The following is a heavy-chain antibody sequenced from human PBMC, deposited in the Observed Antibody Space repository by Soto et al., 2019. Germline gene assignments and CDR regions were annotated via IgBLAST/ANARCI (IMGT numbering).Heavy chain of an antibody. Sequence: SVKVSCKASGGTFSSYAISWVRQAPGQGLEWMGGIIPIFGTANYAQKFQGRVTITADESTSTAYMELSSLRSEDTAVYYCARDMGHDYGDSYYFDYWGQGTLVTVSS. J-gene: IGHJ4*02. CDR3: ARDMGHDYGDSYYFDY. CDR2: IIPIFGTA. V-gene: IGHV1-69*13. CDR1: GGTFSSYA. D-gene: IGHD4-17*01.